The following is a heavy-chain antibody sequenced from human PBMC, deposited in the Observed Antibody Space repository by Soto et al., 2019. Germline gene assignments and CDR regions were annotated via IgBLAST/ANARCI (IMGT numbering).Heavy chain of an antibody. D-gene: IGHD4-17*01. J-gene: IGHJ5*02. CDR3: ARTVADYNWFDP. V-gene: IGHV4-59*01. CDR2: IYYSGST. CDR1: GGSISSYY. Sequence: PSETLSLTCTVSGGSISSYYWSWIRQPPGKGLEWIGYIYYSGSTNYNPSLKSRVTISVDTSKNQFSLKLSSVTAADTAVYYCARTVADYNWFDPWGQGTPGHRLL.